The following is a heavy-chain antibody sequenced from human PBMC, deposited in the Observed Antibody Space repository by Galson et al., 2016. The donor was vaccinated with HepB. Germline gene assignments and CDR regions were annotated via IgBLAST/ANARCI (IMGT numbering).Heavy chain of an antibody. Sequence: SVKVSCKASGYTFTNYGISWVRQAPGQGLEWMAWISPYNHNTNNAQKFQGRVTMTTDTSTSTIYMELSNLRSDDTAVYYCARLPGIAAAGALDYWGQGTLVTVSS. CDR1: GYTFTNYG. CDR2: ISPYNHNT. V-gene: IGHV1-18*01. D-gene: IGHD6-13*01. J-gene: IGHJ4*02. CDR3: ARLPGIAAAGALDY.